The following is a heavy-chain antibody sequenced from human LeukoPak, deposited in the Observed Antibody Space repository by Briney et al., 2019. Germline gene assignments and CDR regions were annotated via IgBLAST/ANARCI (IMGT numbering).Heavy chain of an antibody. D-gene: IGHD3-9*01. V-gene: IGHV4-30-4*08. J-gene: IGHJ4*02. CDR1: GGSISSGDYY. Sequence: SETLSLTCTVSGGSISSGDYYWSWIRQPPGKGLEWIGYIYYSGSTYYNPSLKSRVTISVDTSKNQFSLKLSSVTAADTAVYYCAGTGILTGYFDYWGQGTLVTVSS. CDR2: IYYSGST. CDR3: AGTGILTGYFDY.